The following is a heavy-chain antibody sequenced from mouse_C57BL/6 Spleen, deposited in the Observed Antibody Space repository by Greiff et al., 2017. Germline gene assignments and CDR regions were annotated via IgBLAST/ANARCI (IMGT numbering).Heavy chain of an antibody. D-gene: IGHD2-9*01. CDR2: ISSGSSTI. CDR3: ARPYYGDDEGVAY. Sequence: EVHLVESGGGLVKPGGSLKLSCAASGFTFSDYGMHWVRQAPEKGLEWVAYISSGSSTIYYADTVKGRFTISRDNAKNTLFLQMTSLRSEDTSMYYCARPYYGDDEGVAYWGQGTLVTVSA. J-gene: IGHJ3*01. CDR1: GFTFSDYG. V-gene: IGHV5-17*01.